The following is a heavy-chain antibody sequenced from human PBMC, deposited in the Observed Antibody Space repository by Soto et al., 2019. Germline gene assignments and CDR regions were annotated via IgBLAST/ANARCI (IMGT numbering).Heavy chain of an antibody. CDR1: GFTFSSYA. Sequence: GGSLRLSCAASGFTFSSYAMSWVRQAPGKGLEWVSTISGSGGSTYYAGSVKGRFTISRDNSKNTLYLQMNSLRAEDTAVYYCAKSMYYYDSSGYLPFDYWGQGTLVTVSS. D-gene: IGHD3-22*01. V-gene: IGHV3-23*01. CDR3: AKSMYYYDSSGYLPFDY. J-gene: IGHJ4*02. CDR2: ISGSGGST.